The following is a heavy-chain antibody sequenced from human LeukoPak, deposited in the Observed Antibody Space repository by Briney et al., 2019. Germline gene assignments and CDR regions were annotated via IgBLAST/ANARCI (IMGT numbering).Heavy chain of an antibody. Sequence: GGSLRLSCAASGFTFSSYAMSWVRQAPGKGLEWVSSISSSSSYIYYADSVKGRFTISRDNAKNSLYLQMNSLRAEDTAVYYCARVLADFYYDLWSGTFDPWGQGTLVTVSS. CDR2: ISSSSSYI. CDR3: ARVLADFYYDLWSGTFDP. V-gene: IGHV3-21*01. J-gene: IGHJ5*02. D-gene: IGHD3-3*01. CDR1: GFTFSSYA.